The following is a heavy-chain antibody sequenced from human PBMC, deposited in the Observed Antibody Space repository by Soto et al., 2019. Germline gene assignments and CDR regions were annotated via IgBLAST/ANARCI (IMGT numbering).Heavy chain of an antibody. Sequence: SSETLSLTCAVYGGSFSDYYWSWIRQPPGKGLEWIGETNHSGITNYSPSLKSRVTMSVDTSKNQFSLKLTSVTAADTALYYCARFPFDSNDWTNPRYFDIWGQGTLVTVSS. CDR2: TNHSGIT. CDR3: ARFPFDSNDWTNPRYFDI. D-gene: IGHD3-22*01. V-gene: IGHV4-34*01. J-gene: IGHJ4*02. CDR1: GGSFSDYY.